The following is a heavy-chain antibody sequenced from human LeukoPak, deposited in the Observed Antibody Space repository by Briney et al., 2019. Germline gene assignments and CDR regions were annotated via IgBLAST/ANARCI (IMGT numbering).Heavy chain of an antibody. CDR2: INPNSGGT. V-gene: IGHV1-2*04. Sequence: VASVKVSCKASGYTFTGYYMHWVRQAPGQGLEWMGWINPNSGGTNYAQKFQGWVTMTRDTSISTAYMELSRLRSDDTAVYYCARESGDVARITAGGYDYWGQGTLVTVSS. CDR1: GYTFTGYY. J-gene: IGHJ4*02. CDR3: ARESGDVARITAGGYDY. D-gene: IGHD2-21*02.